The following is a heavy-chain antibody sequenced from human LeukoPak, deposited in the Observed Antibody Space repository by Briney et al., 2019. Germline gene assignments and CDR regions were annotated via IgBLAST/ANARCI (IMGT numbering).Heavy chain of an antibody. CDR1: GGSISSSSYY. CDR3: ASHSAEYDILTGYHSYNSFDP. Sequence: SETLSLTCTVSGGSISSSSYYWGWIRQSQGKGLEWIGSAYYSGSPYYDPSLKSRVTISVDTSKNQFSLKLSSVTAADTAVYYCASHSAEYDILTGYHSYNSFDPWGQGILVTVSS. V-gene: IGHV4-39*01. D-gene: IGHD3-9*01. CDR2: AYYSGSP. J-gene: IGHJ5*02.